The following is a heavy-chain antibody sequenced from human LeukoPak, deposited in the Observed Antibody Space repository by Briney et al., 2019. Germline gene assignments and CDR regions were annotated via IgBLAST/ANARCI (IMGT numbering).Heavy chain of an antibody. Sequence: SETLSLTCAVYGASFSGYYSTCIRQPPRNGPEWVGSIYYSGRTYNNPSLKSRVTMSVDTSKNQFSLKLSSVTAADTAVYYCARPGDNWIYNWFDPWGQGTLVTVSS. CDR2: IYYSGRT. J-gene: IGHJ5*02. D-gene: IGHD1-20*01. CDR3: ARPGDNWIYNWFDP. V-gene: IGHV4-34*01. CDR1: GASFSGYY.